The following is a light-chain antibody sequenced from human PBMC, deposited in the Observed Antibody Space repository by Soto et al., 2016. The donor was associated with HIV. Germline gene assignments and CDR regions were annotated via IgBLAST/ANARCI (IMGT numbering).Light chain of an antibody. CDR3: QSSDNNNIWV. J-gene: IGLJ3*02. V-gene: IGLV3-25*03. CDR1: ALPDQD. Sequence: SYELTQPPSMSVSPGQTARITCSGDALPDQDIHWYQQKSGQAPLLVIYKGVKRPSEIPERFSGSSSGTTVTLTISGVQAEDEADYFCQSSDNNNIWVFGGGTRLTVL. CDR2: KGV.